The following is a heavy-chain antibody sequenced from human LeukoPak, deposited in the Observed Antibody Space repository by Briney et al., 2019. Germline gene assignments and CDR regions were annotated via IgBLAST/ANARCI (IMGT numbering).Heavy chain of an antibody. D-gene: IGHD3-10*01. V-gene: IGHV4-30-2*01. J-gene: IGHJ3*02. CDR2: IYHSGST. CDR1: GGSISSGGYY. Sequence: SQTLSLTCTVSGGSISSGGYYWSWIRQPPGKGLEWIGYIYHSGSTYYNPSLKSRVTISVDRSKNQFSLKLSSVTAADTAVYYCAREGPLLWFGESVIDAFDIWGQGTMVTVSS. CDR3: AREGPLLWFGESVIDAFDI.